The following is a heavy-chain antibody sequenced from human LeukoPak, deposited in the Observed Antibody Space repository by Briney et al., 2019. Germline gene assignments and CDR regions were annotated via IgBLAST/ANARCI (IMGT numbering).Heavy chain of an antibody. CDR3: AGRYCSSTSCGYY. CDR2: IWYDGSNK. Sequence: GGSLRLSCAASGFTFSSYGMHWVRQAPGKGLEWVAVIWYDGSNKYYADSVKGRFTISRDNSKNTLYLQMNSLRAEDTAVYYCAGRYCSSTSCGYYWGQGTLVTVSS. J-gene: IGHJ4*02. D-gene: IGHD2-2*01. CDR1: GFTFSSYG. V-gene: IGHV3-33*01.